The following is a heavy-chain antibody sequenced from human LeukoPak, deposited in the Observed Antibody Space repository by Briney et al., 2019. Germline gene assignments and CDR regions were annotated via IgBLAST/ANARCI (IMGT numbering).Heavy chain of an antibody. CDR3: ARNNADGEGRFGY. D-gene: IGHD3-10*01. Sequence: GASVKVSCKASGYTFTSYDINWVRQAPGQGLEWMGWINTNTGNPTYAQGFTGRFVFSLDTSVSTAYLQISSLKAEDTAIYYCARNNADGEGRFGYWGQGTLVTVSS. J-gene: IGHJ4*02. CDR1: GYTFTSYD. V-gene: IGHV7-4-1*02. CDR2: INTNTGNP.